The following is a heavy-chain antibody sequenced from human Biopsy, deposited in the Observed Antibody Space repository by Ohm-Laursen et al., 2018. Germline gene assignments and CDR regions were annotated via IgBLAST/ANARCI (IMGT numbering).Heavy chain of an antibody. D-gene: IGHD6-6*01. Sequence: SLRLSCTASGFTFSTYTMTWVRQAPGKGLEWVSSISRTSDFIYYADSVMGRFTISRDNAKNSVDLQMNSLRAEDTAVYFCARERGWKSISTIDYWGQGTLVTAPS. CDR3: ARERGWKSISTIDY. V-gene: IGHV3-21*01. J-gene: IGHJ4*02. CDR2: ISRTSDFI. CDR1: GFTFSTYT.